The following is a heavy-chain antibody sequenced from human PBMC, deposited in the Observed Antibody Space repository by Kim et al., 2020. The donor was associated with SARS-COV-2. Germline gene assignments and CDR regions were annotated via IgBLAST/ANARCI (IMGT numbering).Heavy chain of an antibody. CDR2: INHSGST. D-gene: IGHD1-26*01. CDR3: ARSGSYYGVHAFDI. Sequence: SETLSLTCAVYGGSFSGYYWSWIRQPPGKGLEWIGEINHSGSTNYNPSLKSRVTISVDTSKNQFSLKLSSVTAADTAVYYCARSGSYYGVHAFDIWGQGKMVTVSS. V-gene: IGHV4-34*01. CDR1: GGSFSGYY. J-gene: IGHJ3*02.